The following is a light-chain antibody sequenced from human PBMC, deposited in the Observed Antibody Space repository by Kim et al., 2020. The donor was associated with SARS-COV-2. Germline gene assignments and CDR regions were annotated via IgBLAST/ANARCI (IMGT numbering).Light chain of an antibody. CDR1: KLGDTY. V-gene: IGLV3-1*01. Sequence: YELTQPPSVSVSPGQTASITCSGDKLGDTYACWYQQKPGQSRVLVIYQDNKRPSGIPERFSGSNSGNTATLTISGTQAMDEADYYCQAWDSSTYVFGTGTKVTVL. CDR2: QDN. CDR3: QAWDSSTYV. J-gene: IGLJ1*01.